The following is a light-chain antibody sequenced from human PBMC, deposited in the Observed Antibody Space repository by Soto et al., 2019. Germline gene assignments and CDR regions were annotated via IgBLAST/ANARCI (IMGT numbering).Light chain of an antibody. CDR3: GADHGSGSSFV. V-gene: IGLV9-49*01. J-gene: IGLJ2*01. Sequence: QPVLTQPPSTSASLGASVTLTCTLGSFYSYYKVDWYQQRPGKGPRFVMRVGTGGIVGSKGDGIPDRFSVAGSGLNRYLTIKNIQDEDESDYHCGADHGSGSSFVFGGRTKLTVL. CDR1: SFYSYYK. CDR2: VGTGGIVG.